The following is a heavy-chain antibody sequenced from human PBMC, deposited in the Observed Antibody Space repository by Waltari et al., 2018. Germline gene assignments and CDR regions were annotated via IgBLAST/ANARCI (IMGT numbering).Heavy chain of an antibody. D-gene: IGHD4-17*01. CDR2: MQYRGST. CDR1: GGPIRTNSN. J-gene: IGHJ1*01. CDR3: GRVAFGDDGGYFQH. V-gene: IGHV4-39*01. Sequence: QLQLQESGPGLVKPSETLSPTCTVSGGPIRTNSNGAWIRQPPGKGLEWMGNMQYRGSTFYNPSLKSRVTISLDTSMNQFSLRLTSVNAADTAVYFCGRVAFGDDGGYFQHWGQGTLVTISS.